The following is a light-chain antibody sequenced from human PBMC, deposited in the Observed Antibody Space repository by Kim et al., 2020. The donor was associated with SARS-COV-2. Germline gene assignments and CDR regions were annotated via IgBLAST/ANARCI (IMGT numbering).Light chain of an antibody. CDR2: DVS. Sequence: GQSIPISCTGTSRDVGGYNYVSWYQQHPGKAPKLMIYDVSKRPSGVSNRFSGSKSGNTASLTISGLQAEDEADYYCSSYTSSSTLTFGGGTQLTVL. J-gene: IGLJ3*02. CDR1: SRDVGGYNY. V-gene: IGLV2-14*04. CDR3: SSYTSSSTLT.